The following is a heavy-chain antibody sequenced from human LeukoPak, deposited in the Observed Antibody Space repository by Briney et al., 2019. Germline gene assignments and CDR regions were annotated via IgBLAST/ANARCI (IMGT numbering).Heavy chain of an antibody. J-gene: IGHJ3*01. CDR3: SHSKRGGGYYINAFAV. D-gene: IGHD1-26*01. CDR2: TYSGGNA. Sequence: PSETLSLTCTVSGASTSAYYWSWIRQPPGKGLEWIGYTYSGGNANYNPALKSRVTISIDTSENHISQGLTSVTAADTAVYFCSHSKRGGGYYINAFAVSGQGTLVTMSS. CDR1: GASTSAYY. V-gene: IGHV4-59*01.